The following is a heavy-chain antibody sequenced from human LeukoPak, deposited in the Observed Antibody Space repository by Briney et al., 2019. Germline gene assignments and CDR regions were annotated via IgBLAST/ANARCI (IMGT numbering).Heavy chain of an antibody. D-gene: IGHD3-22*01. V-gene: IGHV3-21*01. CDR3: ARGAPGNYDTSGYTFY. CDR1: GFTFSDYS. Sequence: GGSLRLSCAASGFTFSDYSMKWVRQAPGKGLEWVSYISSRGTYKHYADSVKGRFAISRDNAKNSLHLQMDSLRADDTAVYYCARGAPGNYDTSGYTFYWGQGILVAVSS. J-gene: IGHJ4*02. CDR2: ISSRGTYK.